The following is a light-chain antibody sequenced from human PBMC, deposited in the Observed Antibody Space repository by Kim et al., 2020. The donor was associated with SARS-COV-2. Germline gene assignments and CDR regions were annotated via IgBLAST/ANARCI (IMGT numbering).Light chain of an antibody. CDR3: QQYGSSQYT. CDR2: DAS. J-gene: IGKJ2*01. CDR1: QSVTSSY. Sequence: LSTGERATLTCRAGQSVTSSYLAWYQQKPGQAPRLLIYDASSRATGIPDRFSGSGSGTDFTLTISRLEPEDFAVYYCQQYGSSQYTFGQGTKLEI. V-gene: IGKV3-20*01.